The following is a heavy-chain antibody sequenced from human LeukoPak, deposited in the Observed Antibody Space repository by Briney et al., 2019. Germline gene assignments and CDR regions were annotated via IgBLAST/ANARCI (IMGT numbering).Heavy chain of an antibody. Sequence: GGSLRLSCAASGFTFSSYSMNWVRQAPGKGLEWVSYISSSSSTIYYADSVKGRFTISRDNSKNTVYLHMNSLRADDTALYYCAKEESFGSSPVLDHWGQGTLVTVSS. CDR3: AKEESFGSSPVLDH. CDR1: GFTFSSYS. J-gene: IGHJ4*02. V-gene: IGHV3-48*01. CDR2: ISSSSSTI. D-gene: IGHD6-13*01.